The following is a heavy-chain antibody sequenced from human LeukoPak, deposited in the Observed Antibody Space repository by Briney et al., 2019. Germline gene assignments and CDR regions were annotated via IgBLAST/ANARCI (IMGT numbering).Heavy chain of an antibody. J-gene: IGHJ6*02. D-gene: IGHD6-6*01. CDR3: ARDRDSSSSYYGMDV. Sequence: SVKVSCKASGGTFSSYAISWVRQAPGQGLEWMGGIIPIFGTANYAQKFQGRVTITADESTSTAYMELSSLRSEDTAVYHCARDRDSSSSYYGMDVWGQGTTVTVSS. CDR2: IIPIFGTA. CDR1: GGTFSSYA. V-gene: IGHV1-69*13.